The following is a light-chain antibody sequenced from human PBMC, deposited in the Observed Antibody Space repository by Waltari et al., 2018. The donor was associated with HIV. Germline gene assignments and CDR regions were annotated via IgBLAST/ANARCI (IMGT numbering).Light chain of an antibody. Sequence: SYELTQPPSVSVSPGQTARITCSGDALPKKFAYWYQQQSGQAPVLVIYEDSKRPSGIPQRFSGSSSVTMATLTISGAQVADEADYYCYSTDNSGTHIRVFGGGTKLTVL. CDR1: ALPKKF. J-gene: IGLJ2*01. CDR2: EDS. V-gene: IGLV3-10*01. CDR3: YSTDNSGTHIRV.